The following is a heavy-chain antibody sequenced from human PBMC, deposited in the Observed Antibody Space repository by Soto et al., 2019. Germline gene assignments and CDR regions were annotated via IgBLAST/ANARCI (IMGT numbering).Heavy chain of an antibody. Sequence: GGSLRLSCAASGFSFGAYGMHWVRQAPGKGLEWVAVIWFDGSNKYYADSVKGRFTISRDNSKNTLYLQMNSLRAEDTAVYYCARGPPMVGSSWNEYFQHWGQGTRVTVSS. V-gene: IGHV3-33*01. D-gene: IGHD6-13*01. CDR3: ARGPPMVGSSWNEYFQH. CDR1: GFSFGAYG. J-gene: IGHJ1*01. CDR2: IWFDGSNK.